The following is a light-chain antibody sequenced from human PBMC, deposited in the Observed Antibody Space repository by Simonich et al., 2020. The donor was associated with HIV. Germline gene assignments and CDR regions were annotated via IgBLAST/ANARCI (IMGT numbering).Light chain of an antibody. CDR3: SSYTGSSTWV. CDR1: SSDLGGYNY. Sequence: QSALTQPASVSGSPGQSITISCTGTSSDLGGYNYVSWYQQHPGKAPKLLIYDVSQRPSGTSKRFSGSKSGRTASLTTSGLQAEGEGDYYCSSYTGSSTWVFGGGTKLTVL. J-gene: IGLJ3*02. V-gene: IGLV2-14*03. CDR2: DVS.